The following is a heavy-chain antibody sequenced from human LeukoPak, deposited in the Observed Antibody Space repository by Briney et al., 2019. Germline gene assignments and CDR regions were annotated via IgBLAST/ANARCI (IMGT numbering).Heavy chain of an antibody. Sequence: SETLSLTCTVSGGSISSYYWSWIRQPPGKGLEWIGYIYYSGSTNYNPSLKSRVTISVDTSKNQFSLKLSSVTAADTAVYYCARVDYGGRHAFDIWGQGTMVTVSS. CDR2: IYYSGST. J-gene: IGHJ3*02. CDR1: GGSISSYY. V-gene: IGHV4-59*01. CDR3: ARVDYGGRHAFDI. D-gene: IGHD4-23*01.